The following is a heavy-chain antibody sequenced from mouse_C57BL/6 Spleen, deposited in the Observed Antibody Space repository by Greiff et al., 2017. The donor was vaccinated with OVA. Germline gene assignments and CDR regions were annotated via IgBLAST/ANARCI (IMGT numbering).Heavy chain of an antibody. CDR2: IWGDGST. CDR1: GFSLTSYG. Sequence: VKLMESGPGLVAPSQSLSITCTVSGFSLTSYGVSWVRQPPGKGLEWLGVIWGDGSTNYHSALISRLSISKDNSKSQVFLKLNSLQTDDTDTYYCAIYYDYDERGLGAMDYWGQGTSVTVSS. CDR3: AIYYDYDERGLGAMDY. J-gene: IGHJ4*01. D-gene: IGHD2-4*01. V-gene: IGHV2-3*01.